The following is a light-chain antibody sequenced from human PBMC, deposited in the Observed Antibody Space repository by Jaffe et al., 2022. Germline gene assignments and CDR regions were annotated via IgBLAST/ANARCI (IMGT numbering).Light chain of an antibody. CDR3: QQYNSYPGT. CDR1: QSISSW. V-gene: IGKV1-5*03. CDR2: KAS. J-gene: IGKJ2*02. Sequence: DIQMTQSPSTLSASVGDRVTITCRASQSISSWLAWYQQKPGKAPKLLIYKASSLESGVPSRFSGSGSGTEFTLTISSLQPDDFATYYCQQYNSYPGTFGQGTKLEIK.